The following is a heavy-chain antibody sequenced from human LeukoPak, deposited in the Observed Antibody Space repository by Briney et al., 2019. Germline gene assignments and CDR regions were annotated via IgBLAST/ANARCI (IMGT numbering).Heavy chain of an antibody. CDR2: INPSGGST. J-gene: IGHJ4*02. Sequence: GASVKVSCKASGYTFTSYFMHWVRQAPGQGLEWMGIINPSGGSTSYAQKFQGKVTMTRDTSTSTVYMELRSLRSEDTAVYYCAREKGADSSGYFFPGDSLGYWGQGTLVTVSS. D-gene: IGHD3-22*01. CDR1: GYTFTSYF. V-gene: IGHV1-46*01. CDR3: AREKGADSSGYFFPGDSLGY.